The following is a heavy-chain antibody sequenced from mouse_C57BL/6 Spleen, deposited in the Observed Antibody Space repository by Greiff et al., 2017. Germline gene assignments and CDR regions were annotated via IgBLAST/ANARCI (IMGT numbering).Heavy chain of an antibody. D-gene: IGHD1-1*02. J-gene: IGHJ1*03. V-gene: IGHV2-3*01. CDR2: IWGDGST. CDR3: AKRGGGSRCWYFDV. Sequence: QVQLKESGPGLVAPSQCLSITCTVSGFSLTSYCVSWVRQPPGKGLEWLGVIWGDGSTNYHSALISSLSISKDNSKSQVFLILHSLQTEKTATYDGAKRGGGSRCWYFDVWGTGTTVTVSS. CDR1: GFSLTSYC.